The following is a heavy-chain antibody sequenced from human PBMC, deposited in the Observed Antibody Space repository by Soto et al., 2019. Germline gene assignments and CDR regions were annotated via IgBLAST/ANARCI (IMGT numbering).Heavy chain of an antibody. J-gene: IGHJ4*02. CDR3: ARAEYYYDSSARLKEVYFDY. D-gene: IGHD3-22*01. Sequence: GGSLRLSCAASGFRFDDYAIHWVRQAPGKCLEWGSGIKWNSGSTGYADSVKGRFTTSRDNAKNSLYLQMNSLRAEDTALYYCARAEYYYDSSARLKEVYFDYWGQGPLVTVSS. CDR2: IKWNSGST. V-gene: IGHV3-20*04. CDR1: GFRFDDYA.